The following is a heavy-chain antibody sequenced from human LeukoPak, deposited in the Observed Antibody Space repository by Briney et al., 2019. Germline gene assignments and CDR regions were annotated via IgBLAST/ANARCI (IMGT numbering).Heavy chain of an antibody. CDR2: IKTKSDTYAT. Sequence: GGSLKLSCTASGFSLSGSSMHWVRQASGKGLEWVGRIKTKSDTYATAYIASVKGRFTISRDDSKNTAYPRMSSLKPEDTAIYYCTSHYLDAVGYYPSDHWGQGTLVTVSS. CDR1: GFSLSGSS. CDR3: TSHYLDAVGYYPSDH. V-gene: IGHV3-73*01. J-gene: IGHJ4*02. D-gene: IGHD3-22*01.